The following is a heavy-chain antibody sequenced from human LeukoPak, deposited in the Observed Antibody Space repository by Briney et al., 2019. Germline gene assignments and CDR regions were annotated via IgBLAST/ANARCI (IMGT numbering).Heavy chain of an antibody. D-gene: IGHD2-15*01. CDR1: GFTFSDYF. CDR3: AKAPRCSGGSCFLLDY. V-gene: IGHV3-11*01. CDR2: ISSSGSTI. Sequence: GGSLRLSCAASGFTFSDYFMSWIRQAPGKGLEWVSYISSSGSTIYYADSVKGRFTISRDNAKNSLYLQMNSLRAEDTAVYYCAKAPRCSGGSCFLLDYWGQGTLVTVSS. J-gene: IGHJ4*02.